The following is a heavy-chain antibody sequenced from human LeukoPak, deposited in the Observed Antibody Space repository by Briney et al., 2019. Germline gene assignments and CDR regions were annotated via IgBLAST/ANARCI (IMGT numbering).Heavy chain of an antibody. V-gene: IGHV3-30-3*01. CDR3: ARDGSPYSSSRRNWFDP. D-gene: IGHD6-13*01. Sequence: GGSLRLPCAASGFTFSSYAMHWVRQAPGKGLEWVAVISHDGSNKYYADSVKGRFTTSRDNSKNTLYLQMNSLRAEGTAVYYCARDGSPYSSSRRNWFDPWGQGTLVTVSS. J-gene: IGHJ5*02. CDR2: ISHDGSNK. CDR1: GFTFSSYA.